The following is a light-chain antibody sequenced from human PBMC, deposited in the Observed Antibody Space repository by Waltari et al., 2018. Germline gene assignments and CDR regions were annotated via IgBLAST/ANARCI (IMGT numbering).Light chain of an antibody. CDR1: TSNIGAGHD. CDR2: GKN. J-gene: IGLJ2*01. CDR3: QSFDNMLSGGVV. Sequence: QSVLTQPPSVSGTPGQRVTISCSGSTSNIGAGHDVHWYQHLPGTAPNLLIYGKNNRTSGVPDRFSGSKSGTSASLAITGLQADDEADYFCQSFDNMLSGGVVFGGGTKLAVL. V-gene: IGLV1-40*01.